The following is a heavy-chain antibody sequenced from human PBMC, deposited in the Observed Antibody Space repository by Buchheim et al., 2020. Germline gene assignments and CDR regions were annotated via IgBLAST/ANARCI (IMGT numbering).Heavy chain of an antibody. CDR1: GFTFSSYG. Sequence: QVQLVESGGGVVQPGRSLRLSCAASGFTFSSYGMHWVRQAPGKGLEWVAVISYDGSNKYYADSVKGRFTISRDNSKKTPYLQMNSLRAEDTAVYYCANSRYDYVWGSYREIDYWGQGTL. CDR2: ISYDGSNK. J-gene: IGHJ4*02. V-gene: IGHV3-30*18. CDR3: ANSRYDYVWGSYREIDY. D-gene: IGHD3-16*02.